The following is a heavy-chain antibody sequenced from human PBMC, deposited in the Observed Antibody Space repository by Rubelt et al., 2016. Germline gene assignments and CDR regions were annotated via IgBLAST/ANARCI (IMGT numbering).Heavy chain of an antibody. CDR2: IYYSGST. J-gene: IGHJ5*02. CDR3: ARHSSYGGKTWFDP. D-gene: IGHD4-23*01. V-gene: IGHV4-59*08. Sequence: QVQLQESGPGLVKPSETLSLTCIVSGGPISSYYWSWIRQSPGKGLEWIGYIYYSGSTNYNPSLKSRVTISVDMSNNQFSLTMDSVTATDTAVYFCARHSSYGGKTWFDPWGQGTLVTVSS. CDR1: GGPISSYY.